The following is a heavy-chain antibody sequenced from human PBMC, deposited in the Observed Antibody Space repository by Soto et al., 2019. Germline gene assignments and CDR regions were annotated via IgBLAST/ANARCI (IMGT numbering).Heavy chain of an antibody. J-gene: IGHJ3*02. D-gene: IGHD3-10*01. CDR2: ISWDGGST. Sequence: VPLVESGGVVVQPGGSLRLSCAASGFTFDDYTMHWVRQAPGKGLEWVSLISWDGGSTYYADSVKGRFTISRDNSKNSLYLQMNSLRPEDTALYYCAKDFYVGSGRYTGSGAFDIWGQGTRVTVSS. CDR1: GFTFDDYT. V-gene: IGHV3-43*01. CDR3: AKDFYVGSGRYTGSGAFDI.